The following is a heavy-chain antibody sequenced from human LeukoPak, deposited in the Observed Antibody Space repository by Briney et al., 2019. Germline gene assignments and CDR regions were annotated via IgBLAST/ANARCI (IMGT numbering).Heavy chain of an antibody. CDR1: GGTFSSYA. CDR3: ARGGVYYDSSANTFAAFDI. V-gene: IGHV1-69*04. D-gene: IGHD3-22*01. Sequence: ASVKVSCKASGGTFSSYAISWVRQAPGQGLEWMGRIIPILGIANYAQKFQGRVTITADKSTSTAYMELNSLRAEDTAVYYCARGGVYYDSSANTFAAFDIWGQGTMVTVSS. CDR2: IIPILGIA. J-gene: IGHJ3*02.